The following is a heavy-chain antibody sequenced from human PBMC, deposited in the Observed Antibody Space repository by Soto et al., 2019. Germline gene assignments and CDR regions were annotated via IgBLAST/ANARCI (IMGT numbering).Heavy chain of an antibody. Sequence: QVQLVESGGGVVQPGRSLRLSCAASGFTFSTYGMHWVRQAPGKGLEWVAAIWYDGSNKYYADSVKGRFTISRDNSKNILYLQMNSLRAEDTAVYYCAREAKEYYSDYWGQGTLVTVSS. J-gene: IGHJ4*02. CDR3: AREAKEYYSDY. D-gene: IGHD3-10*01. V-gene: IGHV3-33*01. CDR1: GFTFSTYG. CDR2: IWYDGSNK.